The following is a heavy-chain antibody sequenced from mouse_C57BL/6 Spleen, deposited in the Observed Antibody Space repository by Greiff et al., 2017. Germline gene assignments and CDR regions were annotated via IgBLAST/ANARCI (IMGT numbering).Heavy chain of an antibody. CDR2: IYPRSGNT. CDR1: GYTFTSYG. CDR3: ANGLSYVGFAY. J-gene: IGHJ3*01. Sequence: QVQLQQSGAELARPGASVKLSCKASGYTFTSYGISWVKQRTGQGLEWIGEIYPRSGNTYYNEKFKGKATLTADTSSSTAYMGLRRLTSADSAVYLCANGLSYVGFAYRGQGALVTVSS. D-gene: IGHD1-1*01. V-gene: IGHV1-81*01.